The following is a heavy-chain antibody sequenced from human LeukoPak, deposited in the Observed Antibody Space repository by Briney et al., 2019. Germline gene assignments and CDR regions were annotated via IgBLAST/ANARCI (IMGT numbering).Heavy chain of an antibody. Sequence: SEALSLTCSVSGVSISTYYWSWLRQPPGKGLEWVGYKSGAGRDLYNPSLKSRVTISVDASENQFSLSLRSVTAADTAMYYCARTTRVTPDGRAEYFEDWGQGTLVIVSS. D-gene: IGHD4-11*01. CDR2: KSGAGRD. CDR1: GVSISTYY. CDR3: ARTTRVTPDGRAEYFED. J-gene: IGHJ1*01. V-gene: IGHV4-59*03.